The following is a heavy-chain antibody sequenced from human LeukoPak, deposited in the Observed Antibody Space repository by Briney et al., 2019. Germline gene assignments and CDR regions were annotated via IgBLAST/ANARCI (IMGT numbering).Heavy chain of an antibody. V-gene: IGHV1-8*01. D-gene: IGHD6-19*01. J-gene: IGHJ4*02. Sequence: ASVKVSCKASGYTFTSCDINWVRQATGQGLAWMGWMNPNSGNTGYGQGFQGRITMTRDISIGTAYMELSNLTSEDTAIYYCTRGSSGRRDNWGQGTLVTVS. CDR3: TRGSSGRRDN. CDR1: GYTFTSCD. CDR2: MNPNSGNT.